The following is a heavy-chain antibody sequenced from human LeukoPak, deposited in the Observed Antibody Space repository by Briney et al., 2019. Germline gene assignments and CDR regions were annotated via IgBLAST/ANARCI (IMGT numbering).Heavy chain of an antibody. CDR2: VSSSGGST. CDR3: AKDGYCSTTRCYPNHFDS. J-gene: IGHJ4*02. Sequence: QPGGSLRLSCAASGFTFSSYAMSWVRQAPGKGLEWVSVVSSSGGSTYYADSVKGRLTISRDNSKNTLYLQMNSLRAEDTADCAKDGYCSTTRCYPNHFDSWGQGTLVTVSS. D-gene: IGHD2-2*03. V-gene: IGHV3-23*01. CDR1: GFTFSSYA.